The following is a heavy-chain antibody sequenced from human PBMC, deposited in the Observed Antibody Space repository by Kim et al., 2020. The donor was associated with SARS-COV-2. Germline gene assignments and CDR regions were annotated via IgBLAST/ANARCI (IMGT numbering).Heavy chain of an antibody. CDR3: AKTVATAGESYFDY. J-gene: IGHJ4*02. D-gene: IGHD6-13*01. V-gene: IGHV3-23*01. Sequence: ADSGKGRLTLHRDKSQNTLYLQMNSQRAEDTALYYCAKTVATAGESYFDYWGQGTLVTVSS.